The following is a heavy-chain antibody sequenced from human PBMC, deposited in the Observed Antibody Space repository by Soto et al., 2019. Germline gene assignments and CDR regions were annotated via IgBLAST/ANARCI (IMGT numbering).Heavy chain of an antibody. CDR2: INHSEST. J-gene: IGHJ6*02. V-gene: IGHV4-34*01. CDR3: ARSIATSFAQGSVQTKPYYYYGMDV. Sequence: SETLSLTCAIYGGSFSGYYWSWIRQPPGKGLEWIGEINHSESTNYNPSLKSRVTISVDTSKNQFSLKLSSVTAADTAVYYCARSIATSFAQGSVQTKPYYYYGMDVWGQGTTVTVSS. D-gene: IGHD6-6*01. CDR1: GGSFSGYY.